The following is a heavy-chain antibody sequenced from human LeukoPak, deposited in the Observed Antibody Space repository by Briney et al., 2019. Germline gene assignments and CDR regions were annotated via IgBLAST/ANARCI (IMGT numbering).Heavy chain of an antibody. CDR3: AREGPYRSSTSCYGGFDY. Sequence: ASVKVSCKASGYTFTSHYIHWVRQAPGQGLEWMGIINPSGGSTNYAQKFQGRVTVTRDTSTSTVYMELSSLRSEDTAVYYCAREGPYRSSTSCYGGFDYWGQGTLVTVSS. V-gene: IGHV1-46*01. CDR1: GYTFTSHY. CDR2: INPSGGST. D-gene: IGHD2-2*01. J-gene: IGHJ4*02.